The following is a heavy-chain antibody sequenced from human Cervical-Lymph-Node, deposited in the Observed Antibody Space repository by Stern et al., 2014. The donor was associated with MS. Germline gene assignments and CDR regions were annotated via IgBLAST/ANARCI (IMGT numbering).Heavy chain of an antibody. CDR2: IDWDDDK. CDR3: ARIVSDPGYYYYYGMDV. V-gene: IGHV2-70*15. Sequence: QVTLRESGPALVKPTQTLTLTCTFSGFSLSTSGMCVSWIRQPPGKALEWLARIDWDDDKYYSTSLKTRLTISKDTSKNQVVLTMTNMDPVDTATYYCARIVSDPGYYYYYGMDVWGKGTTVTVSS. J-gene: IGHJ6*04. CDR1: GFSLSTSGMC.